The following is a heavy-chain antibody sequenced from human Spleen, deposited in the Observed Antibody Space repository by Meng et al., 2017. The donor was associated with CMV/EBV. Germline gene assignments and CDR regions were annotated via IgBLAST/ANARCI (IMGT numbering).Heavy chain of an antibody. CDR1: GYTFTSYD. V-gene: IGHV1-8*01. Sequence: ASVKVSCKASGYTFTSYDINWVRQATGQGLEWMGWMNPKSGNSGYAQKFQGRITITRNTAISTAYLELSSLRFEDTAVYFCARSPEYDNSRFDPWGQGTLVTVSS. D-gene: IGHD5-24*01. CDR3: ARSPEYDNSRFDP. CDR2: MNPKSGNS. J-gene: IGHJ5*02.